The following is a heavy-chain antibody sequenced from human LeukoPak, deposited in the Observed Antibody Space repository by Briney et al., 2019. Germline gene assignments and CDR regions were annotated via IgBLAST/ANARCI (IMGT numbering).Heavy chain of an antibody. Sequence: GSLRPSCEGSGFTFRSSIMNWVREAPKTGLQWVSTISAGGTGTFHAVPVRGRFNISRDNSKNTLYLQMNDLRAEDTAVYYCAIMFYHGSGSSFDYWGQGTLVTVSS. CDR3: AIMFYHGSGSSFDY. V-gene: IGHV3-23*01. CDR2: ISAGGTGT. J-gene: IGHJ4*02. CDR1: GFTFRSSI. D-gene: IGHD3-10*01.